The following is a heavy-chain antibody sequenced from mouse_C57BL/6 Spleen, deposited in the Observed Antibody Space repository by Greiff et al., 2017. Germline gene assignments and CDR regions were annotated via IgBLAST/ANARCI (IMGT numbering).Heavy chain of an antibody. J-gene: IGHJ4*01. D-gene: IGHD2-12*01. CDR1: GFNIKNTS. V-gene: IGHV14-3*01. CDR2: IAPANGNT. Sequence: EVQLQESVAELVRPGASVKLSCTASGFNIKNTSMHWVQQRPEQGLEWIGRIAPANGNTTYAPKFPGKATITADAASTTAYQQLSSRTSEDTAIYDCAESSYYSAMDYWGQGTSVTVSS. CDR3: AESSYYSAMDY.